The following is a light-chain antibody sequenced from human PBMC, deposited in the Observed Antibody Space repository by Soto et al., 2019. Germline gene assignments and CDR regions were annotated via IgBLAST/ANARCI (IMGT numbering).Light chain of an antibody. CDR3: SSHTSSTPYV. J-gene: IGLJ1*01. CDR1: SSDVGAYNY. V-gene: IGLV2-14*01. Sequence: QSVLTQPASVSGSPGQSITISCTGTSSDVGAYNYVSWYQQHPGKAPKLMIYEVSNRPSGVSNRFSGSKSGSTASLTISGLQAEDEADYYCSSHTSSTPYVFGTGTKVTVL. CDR2: EVS.